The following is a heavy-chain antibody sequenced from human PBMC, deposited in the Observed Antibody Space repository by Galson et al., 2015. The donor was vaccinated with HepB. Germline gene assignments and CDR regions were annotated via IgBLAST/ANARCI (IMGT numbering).Heavy chain of an antibody. CDR1: GFTLSNYG. D-gene: IGHD2-2*01. Sequence: SLRLSCAASGFTLSNYGMHWVRQAPGKGLEWVAVISYDGSSKYYADSVKGRFTISRDSSKDTLYLQMNSLGAEDTAVYYCAKDARYCSGTTCYSGKYYYFFYYMDVWGKGTTVTVSS. CDR3: AKDARYCSGTTCYSGKYYYFFYYMDV. J-gene: IGHJ6*03. V-gene: IGHV3-30*18. CDR2: ISYDGSSK.